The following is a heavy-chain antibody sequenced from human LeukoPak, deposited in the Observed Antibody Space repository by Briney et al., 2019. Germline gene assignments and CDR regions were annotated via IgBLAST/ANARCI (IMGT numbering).Heavy chain of an antibody. J-gene: IGHJ4*02. Sequence: SETLSLTCTVSGGSFSIYYWSWIRQPAGKGLEWIGRIYTSGSTNYNPSLKSRVTMSVDTSKNQFSLKLSSVTAADTAVYYCARDSPVVPAATQFYYFDYWGQGTLVTVSS. D-gene: IGHD2-2*01. CDR2: IYTSGST. CDR1: GGSFSIYY. CDR3: ARDSPVVPAATQFYYFDY. V-gene: IGHV4-4*07.